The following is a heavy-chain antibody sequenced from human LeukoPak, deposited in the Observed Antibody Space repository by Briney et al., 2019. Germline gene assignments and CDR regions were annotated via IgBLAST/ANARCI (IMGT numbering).Heavy chain of an antibody. D-gene: IGHD3-22*01. V-gene: IGHV3-23*01. CDR2: LSDSGGRT. CDR3: AKRGVVIRVILVGFHKEAYYFDS. CDR1: GFTFSSYW. J-gene: IGHJ4*02. Sequence: GGSLRLSCAASGFTFSSYWMSWVRQAPGKGLEWVAGLSDSGGRTNYADSVKGRFIISRDNAKNTLYLQMNSLRAEDTAVYFCAKRGVVIRVILVGFHKEAYYFDSWGQGALVTVSS.